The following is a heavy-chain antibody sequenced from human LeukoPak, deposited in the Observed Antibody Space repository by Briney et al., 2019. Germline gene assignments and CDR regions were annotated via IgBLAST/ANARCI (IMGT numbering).Heavy chain of an antibody. CDR1: GGSISSGGYY. V-gene: IGHV4-30-2*01. D-gene: IGHD1-1*01. CDR3: AVQSNEWDY. CDR2: IYHSGST. J-gene: IGHJ4*02. Sequence: SETLSLTCTVSGGSISSGGYYWSWIRQPPGKGLEWIGYIYHSGSTYYNPSLKSRVTISVDRSKNQFSLKLSSVTAADTAVYYCAVQSNEWDYWGQGTLVTVSS.